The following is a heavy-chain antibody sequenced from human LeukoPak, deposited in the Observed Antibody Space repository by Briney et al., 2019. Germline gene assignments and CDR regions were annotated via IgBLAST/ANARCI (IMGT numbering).Heavy chain of an antibody. Sequence: ASVKVSCKASGYIFSDYYMHWVRQAPGRGFEWMGWISRRSGATKIAEKFQGRVTLTRDTSISTAYVELTNLASDDTAVYYCVSWAGGNLDVASFDYWGQGTLVIVSS. CDR2: ISRRSGAT. CDR3: VSWAGGNLDVASFDY. V-gene: IGHV1-2*02. D-gene: IGHD2-21*01. CDR1: GYIFSDYY. J-gene: IGHJ4*02.